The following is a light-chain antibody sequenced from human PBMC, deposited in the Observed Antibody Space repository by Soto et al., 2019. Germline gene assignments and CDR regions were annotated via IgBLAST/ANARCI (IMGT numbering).Light chain of an antibody. CDR1: SSNIGTNYG. CDR3: QSYDSSLNCGL. Sequence: QTVVTQPPSVSGAPGPRVTISCTGSSSNIGTNYGVHWYQQFPGTAPKLLIYGNSNRPSGVPDRFSASKSGTSASLAITGLQAEDEADYYCQSYDSSLNCGLFGGGTKLTVL. V-gene: IGLV1-40*01. CDR2: GNS. J-gene: IGLJ2*01.